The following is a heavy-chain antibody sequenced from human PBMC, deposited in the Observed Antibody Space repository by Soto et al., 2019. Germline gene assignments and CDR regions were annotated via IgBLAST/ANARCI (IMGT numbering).Heavy chain of an antibody. V-gene: IGHV1-69*13. CDR2: IIPIFGTA. CDR3: ARIPNYDILTGYLGGPDY. CDR1: GGTFSSYA. D-gene: IGHD3-9*01. Sequence: SVKVSCKASGGTFSSYAISWVRQAPGQGLEWMGGIIPIFGTATYAQKFQGRVTITADESTSTAYMELSSLRSEDTAVYYCARIPNYDILTGYLGGPDYWGQGTLVTVSS. J-gene: IGHJ4*02.